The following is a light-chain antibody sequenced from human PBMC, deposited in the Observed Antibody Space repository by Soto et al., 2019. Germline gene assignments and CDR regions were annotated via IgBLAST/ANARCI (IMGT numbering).Light chain of an antibody. CDR1: QSISTY. Sequence: ENVLTQSPATLSLSPVERATLSCSASQSISTYVAWYQQTPGQAPRLLIYDTSKRATGIPARFSGSGSGSDFTLTIHSLEPEDFDVYSCQQRTNWPYGWTFGQGTKLEIK. V-gene: IGKV3-11*01. J-gene: IGKJ1*01. CDR2: DTS. CDR3: QQRTNWPYGWT.